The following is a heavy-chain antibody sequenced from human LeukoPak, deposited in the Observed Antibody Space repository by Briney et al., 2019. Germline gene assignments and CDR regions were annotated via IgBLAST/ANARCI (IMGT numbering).Heavy chain of an antibody. CDR1: GFTSDDYG. J-gene: IGHJ4*02. CDR3: ARGSHAPFDY. CDR2: ISGNGGST. Sequence: PGGSLRLSCAGSGFTSDDYGMSWVRQAPGKGLEWVSGISGNGGSTGYADSVKGRFTISRDNAKNSLYLQMNSLRAEDTALYNCARGSHAPFDYWGQGTLVTVSS. V-gene: IGHV3-20*01. D-gene: IGHD6-19*01.